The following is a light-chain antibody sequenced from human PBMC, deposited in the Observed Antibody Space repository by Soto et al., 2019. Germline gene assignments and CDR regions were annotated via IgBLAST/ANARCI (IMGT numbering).Light chain of an antibody. J-gene: IGLJ1*01. CDR1: ASNIGNNS. Sequence: QSVLTQPPSVSAAPGQRVTISCSGSASNIGNNSVSWYQQLPGAAAKLLIYDDNNRPSWMSARFSASKSGTSATLGITALQTGDEDDYYCGTWDTSLPACVFGPGTKLTVL. CDR2: DDN. V-gene: IGLV1-51*01. CDR3: GTWDTSLPACV.